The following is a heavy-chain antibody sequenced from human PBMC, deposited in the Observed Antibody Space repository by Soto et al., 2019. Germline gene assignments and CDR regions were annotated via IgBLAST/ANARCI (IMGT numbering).Heavy chain of an antibody. V-gene: IGHV3-48*01. CDR1: GFTFSSYS. D-gene: IGHD2-2*02. J-gene: IGHJ4*02. CDR2: ISSSSSTI. CDR3: ARGGIVVVPAAINGPIDY. Sequence: GGSLRLSCAASGFTFSSYSMNWVRQAPGKGLEWVSYISSSSSTIYYADSVKGRFTISRDNAKNSRYLQMNSLRAEDTAVYYCARGGIVVVPAAINGPIDYWGQGTLVTVSS.